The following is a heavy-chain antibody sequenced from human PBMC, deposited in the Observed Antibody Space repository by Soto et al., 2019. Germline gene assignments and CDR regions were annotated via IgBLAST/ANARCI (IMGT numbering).Heavy chain of an antibody. Sequence: QVQLVESGGGVVQPGRSLRLSCAASGFTFSSFAMHWVRQAPGKGLEWVAVISHDESNKYYADSVKGRFTISRDTSKNPLPWQMGTRRPGDTALYYWAGEISRGCSPPFDYCGQGTLVTVSS. J-gene: IGHJ4*02. CDR2: ISHDESNK. CDR1: GFTFSSFA. CDR3: AGEISRGCSPPFDY. V-gene: IGHV3-30-3*01. D-gene: IGHD2-2*01.